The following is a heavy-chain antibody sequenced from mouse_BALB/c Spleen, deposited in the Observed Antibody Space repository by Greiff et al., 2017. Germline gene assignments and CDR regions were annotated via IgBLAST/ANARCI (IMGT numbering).Heavy chain of an antibody. CDR3: ARDRYGNYPYWYFDV. J-gene: IGHJ1*01. Sequence: VKLQESGPGLVAPSQSLSITCTVSGFSLTGYGVNWVRQPPGKGLEWLGMIWGDGSTDYNSALKSRLSISKDNSKSQVFLKMNRLQTDDTARYYCARDRYGNYPYWYFDVWGAGTTVTVSS. D-gene: IGHD2-10*02. V-gene: IGHV2-6-7*01. CDR1: GFSLTGYG. CDR2: IWGDGST.